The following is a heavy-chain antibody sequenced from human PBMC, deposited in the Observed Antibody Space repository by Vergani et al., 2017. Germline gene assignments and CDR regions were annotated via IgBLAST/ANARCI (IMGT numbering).Heavy chain of an antibody. CDR1: GFTLSNYG. J-gene: IGHJ4*02. Sequence: AQLVESGGGVVQPGGSLRLSCEASGFTLSNYGMHWVRQAPGKGLQWVTFIRNGGRDTYYADSVKGRFTISRDNSKNTLYLQMNSLRAEDTAVYYCARDDLHDYWGQGTLVTVSS. CDR3: ARDDLHDY. V-gene: IGHV3-30*02. D-gene: IGHD4-11*01. CDR2: IRNGGRDT.